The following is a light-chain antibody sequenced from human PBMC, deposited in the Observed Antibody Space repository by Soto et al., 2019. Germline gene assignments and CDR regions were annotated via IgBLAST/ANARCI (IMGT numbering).Light chain of an antibody. V-gene: IGLV2-14*03. J-gene: IGLJ2*01. CDR2: DVI. CDR3: SSYTSSSTVI. CDR1: SSDVGGYNY. Sequence: QSVLTQPASVSGSPGQSITISCTGTSSDVGGYNYVSWYQHHPGKAPKLMIFDVINRPSGVFNRFSASKSGNTASLTISGLRAEDKADYYCSSYTSSSTVIFGGGTKVTVL.